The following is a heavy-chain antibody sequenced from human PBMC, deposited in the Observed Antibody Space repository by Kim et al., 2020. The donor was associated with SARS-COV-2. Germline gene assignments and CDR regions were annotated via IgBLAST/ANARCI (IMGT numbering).Heavy chain of an antibody. CDR3: ARGGFLESFDY. J-gene: IGHJ4*02. V-gene: IGHV7-4-1*02. D-gene: IGHD3-3*01. Sequence: ASVKVSCKASGYTFTKYAVNWVRQAPGQGLEWMGWINTNTGKPMYAQGFTGRFVFSLDTSVSTTYLQISSLKADDTAVYYCARGGFLESFDYWGQGTLVT. CDR2: INTNTGKP. CDR1: GYTFTKYA.